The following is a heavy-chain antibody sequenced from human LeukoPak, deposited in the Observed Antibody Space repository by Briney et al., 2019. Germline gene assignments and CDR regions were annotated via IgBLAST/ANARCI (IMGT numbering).Heavy chain of an antibody. V-gene: IGHV4-34*01. CDR1: GGSFSGYY. D-gene: IGHD6-19*01. J-gene: IGHJ4*02. CDR2: INHSGSI. Sequence: SETLSLTCAVYGGSFSGYYWSWIRQPPGKGLEWIGEINHSGSINYNPSLKSRVTISVDTSKNQFSLKLSSVTAADTAVYYCASTRSGCFDYWGQGTLVTVSS. CDR3: ASTRSGCFDY.